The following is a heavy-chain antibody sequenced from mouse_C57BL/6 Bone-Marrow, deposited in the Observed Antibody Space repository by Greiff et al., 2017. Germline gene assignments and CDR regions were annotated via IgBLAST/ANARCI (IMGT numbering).Heavy chain of an antibody. J-gene: IGHJ1*03. D-gene: IGHD1-1*01. V-gene: IGHV5-6*02. Sequence: EVNVVESGGDLVKPGGSLKLSCAASGFTFSSYGMSWVRQTPDKRLEWVATISSGGSYTYYPDSVKGRFTISRDNAKNTLYLQMSSLKSEDTAMYYCARRYYYGSGRYFDVWGTGTTVTVSS. CDR3: ARRYYYGSGRYFDV. CDR2: ISSGGSYT. CDR1: GFTFSSYG.